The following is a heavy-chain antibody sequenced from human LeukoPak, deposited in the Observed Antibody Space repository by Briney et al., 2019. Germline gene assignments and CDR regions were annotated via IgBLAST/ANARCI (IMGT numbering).Heavy chain of an antibody. CDR3: ARGRYGVGGYFKYYFDY. J-gene: IGHJ4*02. Sequence: GASVKVSCKASGGTFSSYAISWVRQAPGQGLEWMGGIIPIFGTANYAQKFQGRVTITADESASTAYMELSSLRSEDTAVYYCARGRYGVGGYFKYYFDYWGQGTLVTVSS. V-gene: IGHV1-69*13. D-gene: IGHD3-22*01. CDR1: GGTFSSYA. CDR2: IIPIFGTA.